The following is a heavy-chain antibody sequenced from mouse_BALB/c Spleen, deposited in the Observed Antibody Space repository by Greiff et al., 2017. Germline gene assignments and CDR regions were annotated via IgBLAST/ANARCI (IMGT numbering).Heavy chain of an antibody. V-gene: IGHV14-3*02. D-gene: IGHD2-4*01. J-gene: IGHJ3*01. CDR1: GFNIKDTY. Sequence: VQLQQSGAELVKPGASVKLSCTASGFNIKDTYMNWVKQRPEQGLEWIGRIDPANGNTKYDPKFQGKATITADTSSNTAYLQLSSLTAEDTAVYYCARRGGYDYDWFAYWGQGTLVTVAA. CDR3: ARRGGYDYDWFAY. CDR2: IDPANGNT.